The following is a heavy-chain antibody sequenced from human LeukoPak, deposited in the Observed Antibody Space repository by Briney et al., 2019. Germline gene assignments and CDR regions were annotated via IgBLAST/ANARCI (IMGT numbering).Heavy chain of an antibody. Sequence: ASVKASCKVSGYTLTALSMHWVRQAPGKGLEWMGGFNPEDGETIYAQKFQGRSTLNADTSTDTAQMELRRLRSEDTAVYYCGTESSFGYKVNWFDLWGQGTLVSVSS. CDR1: GYTLTALS. CDR3: GTESSFGYKVNWFDL. V-gene: IGHV1-24*01. J-gene: IGHJ5*02. D-gene: IGHD5-18*01. CDR2: FNPEDGET.